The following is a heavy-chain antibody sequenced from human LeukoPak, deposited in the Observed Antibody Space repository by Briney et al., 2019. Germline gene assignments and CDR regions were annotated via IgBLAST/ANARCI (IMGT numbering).Heavy chain of an antibody. CDR1: GYTLTELS. V-gene: IGHV1-24*01. J-gene: IGHJ3*02. Sequence: ASVKVSCKVSGYTLTELSMHWVRQAPGKGLEWMGGFDPEDGETIYAQKFQGRVTMTEDTSTDTAYMELSSLRSEDTAVYYCARVIRDSSSPPLDAFDIWGQGTMVTVSS. CDR2: FDPEDGET. D-gene: IGHD6-6*01. CDR3: ARVIRDSSSPPLDAFDI.